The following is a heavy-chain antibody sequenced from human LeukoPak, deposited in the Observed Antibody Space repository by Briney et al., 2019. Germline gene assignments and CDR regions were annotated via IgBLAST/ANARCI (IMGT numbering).Heavy chain of an antibody. J-gene: IGHJ4*02. V-gene: IGHV3-43*02. CDR3: TKSRNYGSGSYFDY. CDR1: GFTFDDYA. CDR2: ITGDGGIT. D-gene: IGHD3-10*01. Sequence: QTGGSLRLSCVVSGFTFDDYAMHWVRQLPGKGLEWVSLITGDGGITYHTDSVKGRFTISRDNSKNSLVLQMNSLRTEDTALYYCTKSRNYGSGSYFDYWGPGTLVTVSA.